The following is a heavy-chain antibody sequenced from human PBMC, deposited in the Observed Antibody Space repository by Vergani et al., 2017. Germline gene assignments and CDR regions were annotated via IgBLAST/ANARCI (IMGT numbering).Heavy chain of an antibody. CDR1: GYSISSGYY. CDR3: ARYTLSRRGNWFDP. V-gene: IGHV4-38-2*01. D-gene: IGHD2-2*02. CDR2: IYHSGST. J-gene: IGHJ5*02. Sequence: QVQLQESGPGLVKPSETLSLTCAVSGYSISSGYYWGWIRQPPGKGLEWIGSIYHSGSTYYNPSLKSRVTISVDTSKNQFSLKLSSVTAADTAVYYCARYTLSRRGNWFDPWGQGTLVTVSS.